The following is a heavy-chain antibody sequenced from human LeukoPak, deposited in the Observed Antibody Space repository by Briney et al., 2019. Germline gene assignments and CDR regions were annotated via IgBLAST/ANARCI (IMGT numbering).Heavy chain of an antibody. CDR3: AKSIRIVVVTAISYYFDY. CDR2: IFGNGGST. Sequence: GGSLRLSCAASGYTFSTYAMCGGRRPPRRGRGWVLAIFGNGGSTYYTHSVKSRLTISLDNSKNTLYLQMNSLTAEDTAVDYCAKSIRIVVVTAISYYFDYWGQGTLVTVSS. J-gene: IGHJ4*02. D-gene: IGHD2-21*02. CDR1: GYTFSTYA. V-gene: IGHV3-23*01.